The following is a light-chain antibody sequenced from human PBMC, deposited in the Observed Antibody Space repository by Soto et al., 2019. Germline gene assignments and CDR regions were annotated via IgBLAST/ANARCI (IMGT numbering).Light chain of an antibody. J-gene: IGKJ2*01. V-gene: IGKV3-20*01. Sequence: EIVLTQSPGTLSLSPGERATLSCRASQSVASNYLAWYQQKPGQAPRLLIYGASNKATGIPDRFSGSGSGTHFTLTISRLDXEDXXXXXXXXXGXXPYPFGQGTKLEIK. CDR1: QSVASNY. CDR3: XXXGXXPYP. CDR2: GAS.